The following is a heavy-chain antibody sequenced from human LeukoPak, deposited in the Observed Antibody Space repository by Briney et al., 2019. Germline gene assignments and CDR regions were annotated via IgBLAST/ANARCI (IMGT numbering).Heavy chain of an antibody. V-gene: IGHV4-34*01. CDR3: ARGSDRSKAGDL. J-gene: IGHJ5*02. CDR1: GGSCDDYY. CDR2: IRPHGIF. Sequence: SETLSLTCAVHGGSCDDYYCSWIRQPPGKGLEWIGEIRPHGIFYYNSSLTSRVTISIDTSKSQFSLRLTSVTAADTAFYYCARGSDRSKAGDLWGQGSLVIVSS. D-gene: IGHD2-21*02.